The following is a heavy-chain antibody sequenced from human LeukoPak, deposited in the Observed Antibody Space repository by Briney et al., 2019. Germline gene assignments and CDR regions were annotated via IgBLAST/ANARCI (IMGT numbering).Heavy chain of an antibody. Sequence: GSLRLSCAASGFTFSDYYMSWIRQAPGKGLEWIGEINHSGSTNYNPSLKSRVTISVDTSKNQFSLKLSSVTAADTAVYYCARGSNWGRRYNWFDPWGQGTLVTVSS. D-gene: IGHD7-27*01. CDR2: INHSGST. V-gene: IGHV4-34*01. CDR3: ARGSNWGRRYNWFDP. CDR1: GFTFSDYY. J-gene: IGHJ5*02.